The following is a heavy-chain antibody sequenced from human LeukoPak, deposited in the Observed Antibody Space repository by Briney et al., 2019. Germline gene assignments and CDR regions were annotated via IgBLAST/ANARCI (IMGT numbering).Heavy chain of an antibody. CDR3: ARTALLIDY. V-gene: IGHV4-59*12. J-gene: IGHJ4*02. Sequence: KPSETLSLTCTVSGGSISSYYWSWIRQPPGKGLEWIGYIYYSGSTNYNPSLKSRVTISVDTSRNQFSLKLSSVTAADTAVYYCARTALLIDYWGQGTLVTVSS. CDR1: GGSISSYY. D-gene: IGHD2-15*01. CDR2: IYYSGST.